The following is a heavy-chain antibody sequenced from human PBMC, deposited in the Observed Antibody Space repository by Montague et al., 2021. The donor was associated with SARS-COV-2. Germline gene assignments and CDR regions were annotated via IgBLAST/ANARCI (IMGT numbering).Heavy chain of an antibody. CDR3: SRAYCGGDCNYLYIWFDS. V-gene: IGHV4-38-2*02. CDR2: IYYGGFT. J-gene: IGHJ5*01. D-gene: IGHD2-21*01. Sequence: SETLSLTCSVSGYSISSGYFWGWIRQPPAKGLEWFGAIYYGGFTHYNPPLKSRLTMSLDTSKNQFSLRLSCVIAADTAIYYCSRAYCGGDCNYLYIWFDSWGQGALVTVSS. CDR1: GYSISSGYF.